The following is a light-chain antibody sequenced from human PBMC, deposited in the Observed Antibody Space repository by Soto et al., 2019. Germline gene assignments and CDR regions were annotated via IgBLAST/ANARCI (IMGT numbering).Light chain of an antibody. CDR1: QSVSSSY. Sequence: EIVLTQSPGTLSLSPGERATLSCRASQSVSSSYLAWYQQKPGQAPRLLIYGASSRATGIPDRFSGSGSGKDFTLSISRLEPEDFAVYYCQQYGSSPFGGGTKVDIK. V-gene: IGKV3-20*01. J-gene: IGKJ4*01. CDR2: GAS. CDR3: QQYGSSP.